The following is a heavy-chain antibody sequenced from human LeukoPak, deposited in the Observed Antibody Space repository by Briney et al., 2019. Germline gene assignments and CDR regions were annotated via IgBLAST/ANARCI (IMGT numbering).Heavy chain of an antibody. CDR1: GFTFNDYE. CDR3: ARGTTVTTFDY. Sequence: PGGSLRLSCAASGFTFNDYEMTWVRQAPGKGLEWISYISSSGSITSHADSVKGRFTISRDNAKNSLYLQMNSLRAEDTAVYYCARGTTVTTFDYWGQGTLVTVSS. J-gene: IGHJ4*02. CDR2: ISSSGSIT. D-gene: IGHD4-17*01. V-gene: IGHV3-48*03.